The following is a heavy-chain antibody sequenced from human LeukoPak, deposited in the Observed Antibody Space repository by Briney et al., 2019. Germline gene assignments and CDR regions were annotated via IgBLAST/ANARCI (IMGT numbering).Heavy chain of an antibody. D-gene: IGHD3-22*01. CDR1: GFTFDDYA. Sequence: PGRSLRLSCAASGFTFDDYAMHWVRQAPGKGLEWVSAISGSGGSTYYADSVKGRFTISRDNSKNTLYLQMNSLRAEDTAVYYCAKGAYDSSGYYPPYFDYWGQGTLVTVSS. CDR2: ISGSGGST. V-gene: IGHV3-23*01. J-gene: IGHJ4*02. CDR3: AKGAYDSSGYYPPYFDY.